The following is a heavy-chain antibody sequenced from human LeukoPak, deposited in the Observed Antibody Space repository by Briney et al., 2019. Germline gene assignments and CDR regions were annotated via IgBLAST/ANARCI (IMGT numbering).Heavy chain of an antibody. CDR3: ARDPRLVTVTRTGDY. CDR2: IWYDGCNK. Sequence: GRSLRLSCAATGFTFSSFGMHWVRQSPGKGLEWVAAIWYDGCNKYYADSVKGRFTISRDNSKNTLYLQMNSLRAEDTAVYYCARDPRLVTVTRTGDYWGQGTLVTVSS. CDR1: GFTFSSFG. V-gene: IGHV3-33*01. D-gene: IGHD6-19*01. J-gene: IGHJ4*02.